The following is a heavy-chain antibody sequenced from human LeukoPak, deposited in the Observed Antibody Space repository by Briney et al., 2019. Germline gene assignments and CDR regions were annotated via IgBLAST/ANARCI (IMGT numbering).Heavy chain of an antibody. V-gene: IGHV3-53*01. J-gene: IGHJ6*02. D-gene: IGHD2-2*01. CDR3: TTDDPSTRCLYSYYGMDV. Sequence: GESLSLSCAASGVTASSSYRSWIRQPPGKGLEWIGFIYSGGATYYADSVKGRFTISVDNSKNPLYLQMNSLNTADTAVYYCTTDDPSTRCLYSYYGMDVGGEGTTVTLS. CDR2: IYSGGAT. CDR1: GVTASSSY.